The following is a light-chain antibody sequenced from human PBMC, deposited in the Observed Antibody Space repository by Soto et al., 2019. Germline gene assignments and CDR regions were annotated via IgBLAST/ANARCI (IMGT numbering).Light chain of an antibody. CDR2: DAS. CDR1: QSISSY. Sequence: EIVLTQSPATLSLSPGERATLSCRASQSISSYLAWYQQKPGQAPMLLIYDASNRATGIPARFSGSGPGTDFTLTISSLEPEDFAVYYCQQRSNWPPLTFGGGTQVESK. CDR3: QQRSNWPPLT. V-gene: IGKV3-11*01. J-gene: IGKJ4*01.